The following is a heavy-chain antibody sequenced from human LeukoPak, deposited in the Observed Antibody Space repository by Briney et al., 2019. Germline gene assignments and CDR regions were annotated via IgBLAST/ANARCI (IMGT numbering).Heavy chain of an antibody. CDR1: GFTFSSHW. V-gene: IGHV3-74*01. J-gene: IGHJ4*02. D-gene: IGHD5-18*01. CDR2: INSDGSST. CDR3: ARGGGYSYGYLNY. Sequence: PGGSLRLSCAASGFTFSSHWMHWVRQAPGKGLVWVSRINSDGSSTSYADSVKGRFTISRDNAKNTLYLQMNSLRDDDTAVYYCARGGGYSYGYLNYWGQGTLVTVSS.